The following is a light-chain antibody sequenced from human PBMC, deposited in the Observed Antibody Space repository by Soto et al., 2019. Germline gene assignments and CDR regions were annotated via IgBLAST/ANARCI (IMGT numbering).Light chain of an antibody. J-gene: IGKJ1*01. CDR2: KAS. Sequence: DIPETKYPSTLSASVGDRVTITCRASQSISSWLAWYQQKPGKAPKLLIYKASSLESGVPSRFSGSGSGTEFTLTINRLQTDDFATYYCQQYNSYWTFGQGTKVDIK. CDR3: QQYNSYWT. CDR1: QSISSW. V-gene: IGKV1-5*03.